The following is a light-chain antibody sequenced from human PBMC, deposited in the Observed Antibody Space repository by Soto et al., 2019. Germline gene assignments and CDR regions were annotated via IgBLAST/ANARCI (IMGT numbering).Light chain of an antibody. CDR1: SSDVGTYDY. CDR2: GVT. V-gene: IGLV2-8*01. CDR3: SSYAGRSMYV. Sequence: QSALAQPPSASGSPGQSVTFSCTGTSSDVGTYDYVSWYQRYPGKAPKLLIYGVTRRPSGVPDRFSGSKSGNTAALTVSGLQAEDEAYYYCSSYAGRSMYVFGTGTKVTVL. J-gene: IGLJ1*01.